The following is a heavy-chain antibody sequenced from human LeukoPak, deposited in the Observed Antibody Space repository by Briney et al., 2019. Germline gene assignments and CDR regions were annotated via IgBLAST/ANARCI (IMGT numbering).Heavy chain of an antibody. Sequence: GSLRLSCAASGVTVSSNYMSWVRQAPGKGLEWVSVIYSGGSTYYADSVKGRFTISRDNSKNTLYLQMNSLRAEDSAVYYCARDSLAAAGAFDYWGQGTLVTVSS. CDR2: IYSGGST. J-gene: IGHJ4*02. V-gene: IGHV3-53*01. CDR1: GVTVSSNY. D-gene: IGHD6-13*01. CDR3: ARDSLAAAGAFDY.